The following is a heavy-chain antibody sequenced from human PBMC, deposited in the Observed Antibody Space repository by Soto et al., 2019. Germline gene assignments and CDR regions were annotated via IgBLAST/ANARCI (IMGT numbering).Heavy chain of an antibody. CDR2: IYYSGST. CDR1: GGSISSSSYY. D-gene: IGHD3-3*01. J-gene: IGHJ4*02. CDR3: ARLHYDFWSGYYSLYFDY. Sequence: QLQLQESGPGLVKPSETLSLTCTVSGGSISSSSYYWGWIRQPPGKGLEWIGSIYYSGSTYYNPSLKSRGTISVDTSKNQFSLKLSSVTAADTAVYYCARLHYDFWSGYYSLYFDYWGQGTLVTVSS. V-gene: IGHV4-39*01.